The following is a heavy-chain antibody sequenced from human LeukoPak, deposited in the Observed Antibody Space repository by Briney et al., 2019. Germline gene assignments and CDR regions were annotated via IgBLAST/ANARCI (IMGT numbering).Heavy chain of an antibody. CDR2: IYYSKNT. CDR3: VSPRGFSYGYFDY. Sequence: PSETLSLTCTVSGGSISSSSAYWGWIRHPPGKGLVWIGSIYYSKNTYYNPSLKSRVTISADTSKNQFSLTLGSVSATDTAVYYCVSPRGFSYGYFDYWGQGTLVTVSS. V-gene: IGHV4-39*01. J-gene: IGHJ4*02. D-gene: IGHD5-18*01. CDR1: GGSISSSSAY.